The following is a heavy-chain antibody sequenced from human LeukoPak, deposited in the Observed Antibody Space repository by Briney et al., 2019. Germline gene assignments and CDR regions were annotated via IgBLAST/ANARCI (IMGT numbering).Heavy chain of an antibody. CDR1: GGTFSSYA. CDR3: ARKATMVRGVTIINWFDP. D-gene: IGHD3-10*01. CDR2: IIPIFGTA. V-gene: IGHV1-69*13. Sequence: ASVKVSCTASGGTFSSYAISWVRQAPGQGLEWMGGIIPIFGTANYAQKFQGRVTITADESTSTAYMELSSLRSEDTAVYYCARKATMVRGVTIINWFDPWGQGTLVTVSS. J-gene: IGHJ5*02.